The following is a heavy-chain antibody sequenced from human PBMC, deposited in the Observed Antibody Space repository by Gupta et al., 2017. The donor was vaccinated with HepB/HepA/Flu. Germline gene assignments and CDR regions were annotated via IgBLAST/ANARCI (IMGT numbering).Heavy chain of an antibody. CDR1: GFPVSDGY. CDR3: GRVYDVNWGMNHMDV. D-gene: IGHD3-16*01. V-gene: IGHV3-72*01. CDR2: IRNKGRSYTT. Sequence: EVPLAESGGGLVQPGGSLRLPGPASGFPVSDGYMDWVRQAPGKGLEWVGRIRNKGRSYTTEYAASVRDRFTISRDDSKNSLYLQMNSLKIEDTAVYYCGRVYDVNWGMNHMDVWGQGTTVTVSS. J-gene: IGHJ6*02.